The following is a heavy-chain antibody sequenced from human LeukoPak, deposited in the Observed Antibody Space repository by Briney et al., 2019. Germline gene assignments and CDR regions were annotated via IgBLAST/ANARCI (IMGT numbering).Heavy chain of an antibody. V-gene: IGHV4-34*01. CDR2: INHSGST. Sequence: PSETLSLTCAVYGGSFSGYYWSWIRQPPGKGLEWIGEINHSGSTNYNPSLKSRVTISVDTSKNQFSLKLSSVTAADTAVYYCARTTSGYWGQGTLVTVSS. CDR3: ARTTSGY. J-gene: IGHJ4*02. D-gene: IGHD1-14*01. CDR1: GGSFSGYY.